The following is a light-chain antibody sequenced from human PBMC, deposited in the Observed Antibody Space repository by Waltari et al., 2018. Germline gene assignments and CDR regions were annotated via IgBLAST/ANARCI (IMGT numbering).Light chain of an antibody. CDR3: QQYDSAPWT. CDR2: AAS. CDR1: PGLGNY. J-gene: IGKJ1*01. V-gene: IGKV1-27*01. Sequence: DIQMTQSPSSLSASVGDRVTIACRASPGLGNYLAWFQQKPGKGPKLLIYAASTLQSGAPSRFSGSVSGTDFPLTISSLQPEDAATYYCQQYDSAPWTFGQGTKVEIK.